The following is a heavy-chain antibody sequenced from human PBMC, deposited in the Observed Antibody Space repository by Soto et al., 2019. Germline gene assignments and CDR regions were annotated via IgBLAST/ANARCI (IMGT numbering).Heavy chain of an antibody. CDR3: ARVPNSSGYQPRAFDI. Sequence: QVQRLESGGGVVQPGRSLRLSCAASGFTFSSYGRHWVRQAPGKGLEWVAVIWYDGSNKYYADSVKGRFTISRDNSKNTLYLQMNSLRAEDTAVYYCARVPNSSGYQPRAFDIWGQWTMVTVSS. CDR1: GFTFSSYG. J-gene: IGHJ3*02. CDR2: IWYDGSNK. V-gene: IGHV3-33*01. D-gene: IGHD3-22*01.